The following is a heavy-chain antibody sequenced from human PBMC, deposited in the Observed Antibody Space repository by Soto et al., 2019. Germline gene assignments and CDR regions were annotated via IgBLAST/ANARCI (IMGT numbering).Heavy chain of an antibody. CDR3: AREGNCSGGSCYGSFGY. J-gene: IGHJ4*02. CDR1: GGTFSSYA. Sequence: QVQLVQSGAEVMKPGSSVKVSCKASGGTFSSYAISWVRQAPGQGLAWMGGIIPIFGTANYAQKFQGRVTITADESTSTAYMELSSLRSEDTAVYYCAREGNCSGGSCYGSFGYWGQGTLVTVSS. D-gene: IGHD2-15*01. CDR2: IIPIFGTA. V-gene: IGHV1-69*01.